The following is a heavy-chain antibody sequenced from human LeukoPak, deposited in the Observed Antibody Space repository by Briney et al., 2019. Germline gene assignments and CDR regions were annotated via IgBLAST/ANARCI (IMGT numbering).Heavy chain of an antibody. CDR2: IWYDGSNK. V-gene: IGHV3-33*06. Sequence: GGSLRLSCAASGFTFNTYGMHWVRQAPGKGLEWVAVIWYDGSNKYYADSVKGRFTISRDNSKNTLYLQMNSLRAEDTAVYYCAKADRGWGVITKDWGQGTLVTVSS. D-gene: IGHD3-10*01. CDR3: AKADRGWGVITKD. J-gene: IGHJ4*02. CDR1: GFTFNTYG.